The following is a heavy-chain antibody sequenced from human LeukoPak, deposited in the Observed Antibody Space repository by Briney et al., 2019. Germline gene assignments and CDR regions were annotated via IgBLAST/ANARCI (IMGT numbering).Heavy chain of an antibody. Sequence: ASVTVSCKASGYTFTGYYMHWVRQAPGQGLEWMGWINPNSGGTNYAQKFQGRVTMTRDTSISTAYMELSRLRSDDTAVYYCARGEVGQQLVPSYYYYGMDVWGQGTTVTVSS. CDR3: ARGEVGQQLVPSYYYYGMDV. CDR2: INPNSGGT. J-gene: IGHJ6*02. V-gene: IGHV1-2*02. D-gene: IGHD6-13*01. CDR1: GYTFTGYY.